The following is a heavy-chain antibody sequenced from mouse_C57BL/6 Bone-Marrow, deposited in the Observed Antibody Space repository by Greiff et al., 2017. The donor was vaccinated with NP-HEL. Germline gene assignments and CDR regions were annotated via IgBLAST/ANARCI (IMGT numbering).Heavy chain of an antibody. Sequence: QVQLQQSGPELVKPGASVKISCKASGYAFSSSWMNWVKQRPGKGLEWIGRIYPGDGDTNYNGKFKGKATLTVDKSSSTAYMQLSSLTSEDSAVYVCARGGPYWYFDVWGTGTTVTVSA. CDR2: IYPGDGDT. CDR3: ARGGPYWYFDV. CDR1: GYAFSSSW. J-gene: IGHJ1*03. V-gene: IGHV1-82*01.